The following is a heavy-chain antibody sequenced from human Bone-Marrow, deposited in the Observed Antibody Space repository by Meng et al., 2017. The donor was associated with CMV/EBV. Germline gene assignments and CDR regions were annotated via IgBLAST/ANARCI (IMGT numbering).Heavy chain of an antibody. Sequence: SGFTFSGSPMHWVRKASGKGLEWVGRVRTRGDTYATGYAASVKGRFTISRDDSKNTAYLQMNSLKPEDTAVYYCSRQVPGTAGLDPWGQGTLVTVSS. CDR3: SRQVPGTAGLDP. J-gene: IGHJ5*02. CDR2: VRTRGDTYAT. CDR1: GFTFSGSP. V-gene: IGHV3-73*01. D-gene: IGHD2-2*01.